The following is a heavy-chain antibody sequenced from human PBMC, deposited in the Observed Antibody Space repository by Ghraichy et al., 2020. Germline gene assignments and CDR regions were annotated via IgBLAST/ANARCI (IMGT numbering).Heavy chain of an antibody. CDR3: ATVQGTTVIDY. Sequence: SETLSLTCTVSGGSISSSSYYWGWIRQPPGKGLEWIGSIYYSGSTYYNPSLKSRVTISVDTSKNQFSLKLSSVTAADTAVYYCATVQGTTVIDYWGQGTLVTVSS. V-gene: IGHV4-39*01. CDR1: GGSISSSSYY. J-gene: IGHJ4*02. D-gene: IGHD4-17*01. CDR2: IYYSGST.